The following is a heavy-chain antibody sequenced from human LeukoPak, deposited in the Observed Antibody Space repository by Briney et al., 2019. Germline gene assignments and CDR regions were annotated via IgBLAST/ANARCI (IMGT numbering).Heavy chain of an antibody. CDR1: GFSFSSYG. Sequence: GGTLRLSCAASGFSFSSYGMSWVRQAPGKGLEWVSAISSTGGTTYYADSVKGRFTISRDNSKNTMYLQMNSLNAEDTAVYYCAKDEVVPGYYYTDVWGRGTTVTISS. CDR2: ISSTGGTT. D-gene: IGHD2-2*01. V-gene: IGHV3-23*01. J-gene: IGHJ6*03. CDR3: AKDEVVPGYYYTDV.